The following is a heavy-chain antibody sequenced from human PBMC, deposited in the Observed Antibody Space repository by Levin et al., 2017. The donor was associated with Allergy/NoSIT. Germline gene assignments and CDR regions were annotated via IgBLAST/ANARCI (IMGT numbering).Heavy chain of an antibody. CDR3: ARDLGSHVLWFGDQGPHLDY. J-gene: IGHJ4*02. Sequence: GGSLRLSCAASGFTFSSYSMNWVRQAPGKGLEWVSSISSSSSYIYYADSVKGRFTISRDNAKNSLYLQMNSLRAEDTAVYYCARDLGSHVLWFGDQGPHLDYWGQGTLVTVSS. CDR2: ISSSSSYI. CDR1: GFTFSSYS. V-gene: IGHV3-21*01. D-gene: IGHD3-10*01.